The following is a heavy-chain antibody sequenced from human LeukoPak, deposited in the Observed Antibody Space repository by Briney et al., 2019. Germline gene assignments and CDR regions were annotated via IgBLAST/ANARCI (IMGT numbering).Heavy chain of an antibody. CDR3: ARGSDYDILTGYYFLGAFDI. CDR2: INHSGST. D-gene: IGHD3-9*01. Sequence: SETLSLTCAVYGGSFSGYYWSWIRQPPGKGLEWIGEINHSGSTNYNPSLKRRVPISVDTSKNQFSLKLSSVTAADTAVYYCARGSDYDILTGYYFLGAFDIWGQGTMVTVSS. CDR1: GGSFSGYY. J-gene: IGHJ3*02. V-gene: IGHV4-34*01.